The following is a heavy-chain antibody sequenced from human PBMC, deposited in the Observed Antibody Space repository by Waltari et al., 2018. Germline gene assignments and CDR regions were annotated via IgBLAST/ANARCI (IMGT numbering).Heavy chain of an antibody. J-gene: IGHJ4*02. CDR1: GYSISSGYY. Sequence: QVQLQESGPGLVKPSETLSLTCAVSGYSISSGYYWGWIRQPPGKGLEWIGSIYHSGRTYYNPSLKSRVTISVDTSKNQFSLKLSSVTAADTAVYYCARHPGLTGTSDYFDYWGQGTLVTVSS. D-gene: IGHD1-7*01. CDR2: IYHSGRT. V-gene: IGHV4-38-2*01. CDR3: ARHPGLTGTSDYFDY.